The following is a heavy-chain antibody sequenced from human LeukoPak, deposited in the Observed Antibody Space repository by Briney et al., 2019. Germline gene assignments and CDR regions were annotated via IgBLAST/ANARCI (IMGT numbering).Heavy chain of an antibody. CDR3: AKEIWPTVTTPGHTHFDY. CDR1: GFTFSSYE. Sequence: GGSLRLSCAASGFTFSSYEVNWVRQAPGKGLEWVSYISSSGSTIYYADSVKGRFTISRDNSKNTLCLQMNSLRAEDTAVYYCAKEIWPTVTTPGHTHFDYWGQGTLVTVSS. V-gene: IGHV3-48*03. CDR2: ISSSGSTI. J-gene: IGHJ4*02. D-gene: IGHD4-17*01.